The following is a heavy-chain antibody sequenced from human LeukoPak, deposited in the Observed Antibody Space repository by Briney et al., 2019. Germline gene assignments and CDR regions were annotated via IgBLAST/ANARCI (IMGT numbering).Heavy chain of an antibody. Sequence: GGSLRLSCAASGFTFSSAWMNWVRQAPGKGLEWVGRIKSKTDGGTTDYAAPVKGRFTISRDDSKNTLYLQMNSLKTEDTAVYYCTSDPVTTVTTSDYYYYYGMDVWGQGTTVTVSS. J-gene: IGHJ6*02. CDR2: IKSKTDGGTT. D-gene: IGHD4-17*01. CDR1: GFTFSSAW. V-gene: IGHV3-15*07. CDR3: TSDPVTTVTTSDYYYYYGMDV.